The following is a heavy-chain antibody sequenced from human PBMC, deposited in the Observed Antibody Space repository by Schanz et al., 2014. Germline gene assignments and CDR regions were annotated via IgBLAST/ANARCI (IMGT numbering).Heavy chain of an antibody. CDR1: GFTFNSYA. Sequence: DVQLLESGGGLVQPGGSLRLSCAASGFTFNSYAMTWVRQAPGKGLEWVSSISHSGGSKYYADSVKGRFTISRDNSENALYLQMNSLNADDTAVFYCAKGMGYCSGGTCYDYYYYGLDVWGQGTTVAGSS. CDR2: ISHSGGSK. CDR3: AKGMGYCSGGTCYDYYYYGLDV. V-gene: IGHV3-23*01. D-gene: IGHD2-15*01. J-gene: IGHJ6*02.